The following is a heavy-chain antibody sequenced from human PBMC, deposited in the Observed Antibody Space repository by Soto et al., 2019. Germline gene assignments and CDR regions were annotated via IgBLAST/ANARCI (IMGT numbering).Heavy chain of an antibody. Sequence: ASVKVSCKASGYTFTSYDINWVRQATGQGLEWMGWMNPNSGNTGYAQKFQGRATMTRNTSISTAYMELSRLRSEDTAVYNCARGPKKNLLRFLEWAAVGMDVWGQGTTVTVSS. CDR1: GYTFTSYD. D-gene: IGHD3-3*01. V-gene: IGHV1-8*01. J-gene: IGHJ6*02. CDR3: ARGPKKNLLRFLEWAAVGMDV. CDR2: MNPNSGNT.